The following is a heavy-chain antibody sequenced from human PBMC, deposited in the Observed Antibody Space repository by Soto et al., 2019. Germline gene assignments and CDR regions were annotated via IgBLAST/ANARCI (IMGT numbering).Heavy chain of an antibody. Sequence: QVQLQQWGAGLLKPSETLSLTCAVSGGSFSGYYWSWIRQPPGNGLECIGEINHSGSTNYNSSLKSRVTISVDTSTILFSLKLSSVTAADTAEYYCARRYFDWLLSGRGWFDHWGQGTLVTVSS. CDR2: INHSGST. J-gene: IGHJ5*02. CDR1: GGSFSGYY. V-gene: IGHV4-34*01. CDR3: ARRYFDWLLSGRGWFDH. D-gene: IGHD3-9*01.